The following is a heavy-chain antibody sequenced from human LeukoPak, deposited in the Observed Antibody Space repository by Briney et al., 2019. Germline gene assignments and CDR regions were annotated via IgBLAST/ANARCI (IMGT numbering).Heavy chain of an antibody. CDR1: GYTFTNYD. Sequence: EASVKVSCKASGYTFTNYDINWVRQATGQRLEWMGWMNPNTGNSGYAQKFQGRVTMTRNTSTDTAYMELSSLRSEDTAVYYCYGSGSYYSYNWFDPWGQGTLVTVPS. CDR2: MNPNTGNS. D-gene: IGHD3-10*01. J-gene: IGHJ5*02. CDR3: YGSGSYYSYNWFDP. V-gene: IGHV1-8*01.